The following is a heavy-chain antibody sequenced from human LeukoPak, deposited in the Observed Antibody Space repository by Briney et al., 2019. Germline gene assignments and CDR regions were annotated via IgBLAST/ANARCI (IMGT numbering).Heavy chain of an antibody. CDR2: INPSDSYT. CDR1: GYTFSNNW. Sequence: GESLKISCQGSGYTFSNNWITWVRQMPGKGLEWMGMINPSDSYTDYNPPFQGHVTISADKSISTAYLQWSSLKASDTAIYYCARGLGWLDPWGQGTPVTVSS. CDR3: ARGLGWLDP. J-gene: IGHJ5*02. V-gene: IGHV5-10-1*01.